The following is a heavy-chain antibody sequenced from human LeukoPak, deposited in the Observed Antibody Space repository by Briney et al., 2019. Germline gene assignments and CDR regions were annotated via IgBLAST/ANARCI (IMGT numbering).Heavy chain of an antibody. D-gene: IGHD6-6*01. V-gene: IGHV4-38-2*02. Sequence: SETLSLTCTVSGYSISSGSYWGWIRQPPGKGLEWVGSIYHSGSTYHNPSLKSRVTISVDTSKNQFSLKLRSVTAADTAVYYCARPPARLGWFDPWGQGTLVTVSS. CDR2: IYHSGST. J-gene: IGHJ5*02. CDR1: GYSISSGSY. CDR3: ARPPARLGWFDP.